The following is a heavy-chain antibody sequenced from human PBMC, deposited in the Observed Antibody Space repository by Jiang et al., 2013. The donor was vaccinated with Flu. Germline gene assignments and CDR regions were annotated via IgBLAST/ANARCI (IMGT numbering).Heavy chain of an antibody. Sequence: GAEVKKPGSSVKVSCKASGGTFSSYAISWVRQAPGQGLEWMGGIIPIFGTANYAQKFQGRVTITADESTSTAYMELSSLRSEDTAVYYCARDWSMVAGRLGGGYYGMDVWGQGTTVTVSS. CDR2: IIPIFGTA. D-gene: IGHD2-15*01. CDR3: ARDWSMVAGRLGGGYYGMDV. CDR1: GGTFSSYA. J-gene: IGHJ6*02. V-gene: IGHV1-69*01.